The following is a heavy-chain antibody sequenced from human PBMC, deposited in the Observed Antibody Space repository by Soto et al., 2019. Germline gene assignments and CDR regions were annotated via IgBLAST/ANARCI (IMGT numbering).Heavy chain of an antibody. CDR1: GCPFSDSW. D-gene: IGHD5-18*01. V-gene: IGHV3-7*01. CDR3: VRESTWLRHYDS. J-gene: IGHJ4*02. CDR2: IKQDGSQT. Sequence: GGPLRLSCRPSGCPFSDSWMASVRQAPGKGLEWVANIKQDGSQTPYQPSLRGRFVISRDNTLKTLYLHMSSLRAEDTAVYYCVRESTWLRHYDSGGQGTVVTVSS.